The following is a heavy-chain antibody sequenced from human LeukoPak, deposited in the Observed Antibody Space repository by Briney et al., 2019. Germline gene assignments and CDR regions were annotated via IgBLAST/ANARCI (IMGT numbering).Heavy chain of an antibody. D-gene: IGHD3-10*01. CDR1: GFTFSSYG. Sequence: GRSLRLSCAASGFTFSSYGMHWVRQAPGKGLEWVAVISYDGSNKYYADSVKGRITISRDNSKNTLYLQMNSLRAEDTAVYYCASSLWFGELLFDIDYWGQGTLVTVSS. V-gene: IGHV3-30*03. J-gene: IGHJ4*02. CDR2: ISYDGSNK. CDR3: ASSLWFGELLFDIDY.